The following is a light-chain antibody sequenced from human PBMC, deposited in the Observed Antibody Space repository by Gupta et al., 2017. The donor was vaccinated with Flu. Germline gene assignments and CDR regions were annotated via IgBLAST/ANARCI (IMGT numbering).Light chain of an antibody. CDR3: QQDYGTPQA. V-gene: IGKV4-1*01. Sequence: DIVMTQSPDSLAVSLGERATINCKSSQSGLYSSNNKNYLAWYQQKPGQPPKLLIYWASTRESGVPDRFSGSGSGTDFTLTISSLQAEDVAVYYCQQDYGTPQAFGDGTRVDIK. CDR2: WAS. J-gene: IGKJ3*01. CDR1: QSGLYSSNNKNY.